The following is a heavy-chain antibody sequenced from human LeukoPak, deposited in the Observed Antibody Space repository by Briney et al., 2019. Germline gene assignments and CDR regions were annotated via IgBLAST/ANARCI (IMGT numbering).Heavy chain of an antibody. Sequence: GGSLRLSCAASGFTFSSYGMHWVRQAPGKGLEWVAVIWYDGSNKYYADSVKSRFTISRDNSKNTLYLQMNSLRAEDTAVYYCAREASGDAFDIWGQGTMVTVSS. J-gene: IGHJ3*02. D-gene: IGHD3-3*01. CDR1: GFTFSSYG. CDR3: AREASGDAFDI. CDR2: IWYDGSNK. V-gene: IGHV3-33*01.